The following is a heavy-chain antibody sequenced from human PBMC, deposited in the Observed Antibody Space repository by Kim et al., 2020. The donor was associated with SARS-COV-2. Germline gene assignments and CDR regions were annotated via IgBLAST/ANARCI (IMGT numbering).Heavy chain of an antibody. CDR1: GFSLSTTGVG. CDR3: SHMDYYGRSAYYSDFFDY. V-gene: IGHV2-5*02. Sequence: SGPTLVNPTQTLTLTCTFSGFSLSTTGVGVSWIRQPPGKALEWLALIYWDDDKRYTSSLKSRLTITKDTSKNQVVLTMTNLDPLDTATYYCSHMDYYGRSAYYSDFFDYWGQGTLVTVSS. J-gene: IGHJ4*02. D-gene: IGHD3-22*01. CDR2: IYWDDDK.